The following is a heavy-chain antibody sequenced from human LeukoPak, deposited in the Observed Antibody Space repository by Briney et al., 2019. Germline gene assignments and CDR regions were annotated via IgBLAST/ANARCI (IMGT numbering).Heavy chain of an antibody. Sequence: SETLSLTCTVSGGSISSSSYCWGWIRQPPGKGLEWIGSIYYSGSTYYNPSLKSRVTISVDTSKNQFSLKLSSVTAADTAVYYCARVVAAFDYWGQGTLVTVSS. J-gene: IGHJ4*02. CDR2: IYYSGST. D-gene: IGHD2-15*01. CDR3: ARVVAAFDY. V-gene: IGHV4-39*07. CDR1: GGSISSSSYC.